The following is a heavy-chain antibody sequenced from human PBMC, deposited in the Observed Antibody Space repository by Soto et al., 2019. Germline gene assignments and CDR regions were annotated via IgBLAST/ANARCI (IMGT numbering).Heavy chain of an antibody. D-gene: IGHD6-19*01. CDR2: IRKDESKM. V-gene: IGHV3-7*05. Sequence: EVQLVESGGGLVQPGGSLRLSCTGSGFIFGNYWMTWVRQAPGQGLEWVANIRKDESKMSYLDSVRGRFTISRDNAKNSLFLQMNDLRAEDMALYYCTRDFSPGTSGWYFDAFDLWGQGTMVTVSS. CDR1: GFIFGNYW. J-gene: IGHJ3*01. CDR3: TRDFSPGTSGWYFDAFDL.